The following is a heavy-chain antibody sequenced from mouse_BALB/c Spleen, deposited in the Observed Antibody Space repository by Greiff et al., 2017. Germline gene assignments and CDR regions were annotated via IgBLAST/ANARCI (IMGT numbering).Heavy chain of an antibody. V-gene: IGHV1-39*01. J-gene: IGHJ1*01. CDR1: GYSFTGYN. CDR3: ARTGGNYWYFDV. Sequence: EVQLQQSGPELEKPGASVKISCKASGYSFTGYNMNWVKQSNGKSLEWIGNIDPYYGGTSYNQKFKGKATLTVDTSSSTAYMQLKSLTSEDSAVYDCARTGGNYWYFDVWGAGTTVTVSS. CDR2: IDPYYGGT. D-gene: IGHD1-1*02.